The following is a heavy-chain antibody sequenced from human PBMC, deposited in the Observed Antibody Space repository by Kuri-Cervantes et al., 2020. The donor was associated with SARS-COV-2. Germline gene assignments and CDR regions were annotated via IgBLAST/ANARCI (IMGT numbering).Heavy chain of an antibody. CDR2: IYYSGST. CDR1: GGSISSYY. J-gene: IGHJ3*02. Sequence: SETLSLTCTVSGGSISSYYWSWIRQPPGKGLEWIGYIYYSGSTNYNPSLKSRITISVDTSKNQFSLKLSSVTAADTAVYYCARITIFGVVISGALDIWGQGTMVTVSS. CDR3: ARITIFGVVISGALDI. V-gene: IGHV4-59*01. D-gene: IGHD3-3*01.